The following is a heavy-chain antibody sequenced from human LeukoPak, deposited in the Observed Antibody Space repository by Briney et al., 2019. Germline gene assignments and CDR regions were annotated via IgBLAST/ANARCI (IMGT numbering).Heavy chain of an antibody. CDR2: IYYSGST. CDR3: ARHYYGSGLDAFDI. D-gene: IGHD3-10*01. Sequence: PSETLSLTCTVSGGSISSYYWSWIRQPPGKGLEWIGYIYYSGSTNYNPSLKSRVTISVDTSKNQFSLKLSSVTVADTAVYYCARHYYGSGLDAFDIWGQGTMVTVSS. J-gene: IGHJ3*02. V-gene: IGHV4-59*01. CDR1: GGSISSYY.